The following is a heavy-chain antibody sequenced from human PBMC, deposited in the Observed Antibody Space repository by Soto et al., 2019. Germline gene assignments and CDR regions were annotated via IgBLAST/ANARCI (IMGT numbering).Heavy chain of an antibody. CDR1: GFIFRNYA. V-gene: IGHV3-64D*06. Sequence: LRLSCSASGFIFRNYAMHWVRQPPGKGLEYVSVISSNGGTTYYADSVKGRFTISRDNSKDTLYLQMSSLRAEDTAVYYCVKDREFRGVSPLLEYWGQGTLVTVSS. CDR3: VKDREFRGVSPLLEY. CDR2: ISSNGGTT. J-gene: IGHJ4*02. D-gene: IGHD3-10*01.